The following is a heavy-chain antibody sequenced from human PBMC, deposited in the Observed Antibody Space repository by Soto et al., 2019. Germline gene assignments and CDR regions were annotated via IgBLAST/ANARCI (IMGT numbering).Heavy chain of an antibody. CDR1: GFTFSSYA. CDR2: ISYDGSNK. J-gene: IGHJ5*02. Sequence: PGGSLRLSCAASGFTFSSYAMHWVRQAPGKGLEWVAVISYDGSNKYYADSVKGRFTISRDNSKNTLYLQMNSLRAEDTAVYYCARDVAAAGGSWFDPWGQGTLVTVSS. V-gene: IGHV3-30-3*01. CDR3: ARDVAAAGGSWFDP. D-gene: IGHD6-13*01.